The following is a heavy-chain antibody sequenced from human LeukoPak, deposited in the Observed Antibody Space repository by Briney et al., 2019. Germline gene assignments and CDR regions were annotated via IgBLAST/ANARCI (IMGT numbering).Heavy chain of an antibody. CDR3: AKARYCSSTSCPDNWFDP. CDR1: GLTFDDYT. D-gene: IGHD2-2*01. V-gene: IGHV3-43*01. Sequence: PGGSLRLSCAASGLTFDDYTMHWVRQAPGKGLEWVSLISWAGGSTYYADCVKGRFTITRDNNKNSLYLQMTSLRTEDTALYYCAKARYCSSTSCPDNWFDPWGQGTLVTVSS. J-gene: IGHJ5*02. CDR2: ISWAGGST.